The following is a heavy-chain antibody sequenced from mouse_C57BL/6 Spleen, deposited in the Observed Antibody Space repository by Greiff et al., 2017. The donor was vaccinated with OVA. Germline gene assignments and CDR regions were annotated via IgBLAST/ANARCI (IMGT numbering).Heavy chain of an antibody. D-gene: IGHD2-4*01. CDR1: GFTFSDYG. V-gene: IGHV5-17*01. J-gene: IGHJ4*01. CDR3: ARGRLRPKDAMDY. CDR2: ISSGSSTI. Sequence: EVQLQESGGGLVKPGESLKLSCAASGFTFSDYGMHWVRQAPEKGLEWVAYISSGSSTIYYADTVKGRFTISRDNAKNTLFLQMTSLRSEDTAMYYCARGRLRPKDAMDYWGQGTSVTVSS.